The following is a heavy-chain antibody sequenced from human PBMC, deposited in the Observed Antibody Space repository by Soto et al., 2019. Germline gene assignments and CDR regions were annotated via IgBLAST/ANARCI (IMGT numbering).Heavy chain of an antibody. J-gene: IGHJ5*02. CDR2: IGGVGGDT. Sequence: DVQLLESGGGLVQPGGSLRLYCAASGFIFGDYAMSWVRQAPGKGLEWVSSIGGVGGDTYYAASVKGRFTISRDNSKNTLYLQMNSLRAEDTAVYYCARDAVPYNGKWDWLDPWGQGTLVTVSS. D-gene: IGHD1-26*01. CDR3: ARDAVPYNGKWDWLDP. CDR1: GFIFGDYA. V-gene: IGHV3-23*01.